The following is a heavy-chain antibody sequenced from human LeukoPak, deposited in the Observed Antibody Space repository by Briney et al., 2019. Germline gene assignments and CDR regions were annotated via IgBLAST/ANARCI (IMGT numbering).Heavy chain of an antibody. J-gene: IGHJ4*02. V-gene: IGHV1-18*01. CDR2: ISAYNGNT. D-gene: IGHD1-26*01. Sequence: ASVKVSCKASGYTFTSYGISWVRQAPGQGLEWMGWISAYNGNTNYAQKLQGRVTMTTDTSTSTAYMELRGLRSDDTAVYYCARSGRYSGSYSLDYWGQGTLVTVSS. CDR3: ARSGRYSGSYSLDY. CDR1: GYTFTSYG.